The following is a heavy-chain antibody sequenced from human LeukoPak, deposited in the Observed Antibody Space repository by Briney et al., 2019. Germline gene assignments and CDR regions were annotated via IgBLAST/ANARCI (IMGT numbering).Heavy chain of an antibody. J-gene: IGHJ4*02. CDR3: ARDQGENYDSSGYYPY. V-gene: IGHV3-11*06. D-gene: IGHD3-22*01. CDR1: GFTFSNYY. CDR2: ISGRTGST. Sequence: GGSLRLSCAASGFTFSNYYMSWIRQAPGKGLEWVSYISGRTGSTNYADSVMGRFTISRDNGKNSLFLQMNSLRAEDTAVYYCARDQGENYDSSGYYPYWGQGTLVTVSS.